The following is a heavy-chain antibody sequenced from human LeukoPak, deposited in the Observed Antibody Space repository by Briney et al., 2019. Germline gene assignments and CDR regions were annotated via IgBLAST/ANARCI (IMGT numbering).Heavy chain of an antibody. CDR3: ARARIAAALSFYYYYYMDV. Sequence: PSETLSLTCTVSGGSISSYYWSWIRQPPGKGLEWIGYIYYSGSTNYNPSLKSRVTISVDTSKNQFSLKLSSVTAADTAVYYCARARIAAALSFYYYYYMDVWGKGTTVTVSS. V-gene: IGHV4-59*01. D-gene: IGHD6-13*01. CDR2: IYYSGST. CDR1: GGSISSYY. J-gene: IGHJ6*03.